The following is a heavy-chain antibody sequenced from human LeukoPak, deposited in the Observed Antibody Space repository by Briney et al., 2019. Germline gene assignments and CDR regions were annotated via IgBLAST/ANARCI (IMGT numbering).Heavy chain of an antibody. Sequence: GGSLRLSCAASGFAFSRPAMHWLRQAPGEGLEWVGRIKRKTDGGTTDYAARVKGRFTISRDDSKTTLYLQTNSLKTEDTAVYYCTTDFISYYDILTGYYTSVYYWGQGTLVTVSP. CDR2: IKRKTDGGTT. J-gene: IGHJ4*02. V-gene: IGHV3-15*01. CDR3: TTDFISYYDILTGYYTSVYY. CDR1: GFAFSRPA. D-gene: IGHD3-9*01.